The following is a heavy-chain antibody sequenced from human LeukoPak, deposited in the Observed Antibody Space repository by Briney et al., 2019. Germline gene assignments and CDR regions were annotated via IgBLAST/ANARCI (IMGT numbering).Heavy chain of an antibody. CDR3: ARGRDSRGYQFMGFDS. D-gene: IGHD3-22*01. J-gene: IGHJ4*02. V-gene: IGHV4-59*08. CDR1: GGSISSYY. CDR2: IYYSGST. Sequence: SETLSLTCTVSGGSISSYYWSWIRQPPGKGLEWIGYIYYSGSTNYNPSLKSRVTISVDTSKSQFSLKLNSMTAADTAVYYCARGRDSRGYQFMGFDSWGRGTLVTVSS.